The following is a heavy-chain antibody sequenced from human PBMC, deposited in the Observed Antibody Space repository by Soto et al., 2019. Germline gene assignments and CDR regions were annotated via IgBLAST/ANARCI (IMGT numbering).Heavy chain of an antibody. Sequence: GGSLRLSCAASGFTFGSHTMSWVRQAPGKGLEWVSIFSSGGNIYYAASVKGRFTISRDNSKNTLYLQMNSLRAEDTAVYYCAKDSDNNDYKYYFDHWGQGTLVTSPQ. CDR3: AKDSDNNDYKYYFDH. CDR1: GFTFGSHT. V-gene: IGHV3-23*01. CDR2: FSSGGNI. J-gene: IGHJ4*02. D-gene: IGHD4-4*01.